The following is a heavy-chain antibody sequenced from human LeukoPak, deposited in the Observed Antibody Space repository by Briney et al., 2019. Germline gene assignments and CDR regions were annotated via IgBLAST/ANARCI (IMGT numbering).Heavy chain of an antibody. D-gene: IGHD3-3*01. CDR2: IYSGGST. J-gene: IGHJ6*02. CDR3: ARVEYDFWSGDKGAAYYGMDV. CDR1: GFTVSSNY. Sequence: GGSLRLSCAASGFTVSSNYMSWVRQAPGKGLEWVSVIYSGGSTYYADSVKGRFTISRDNSKNTLYLQMNSLRAEDTAVYYCARVEYDFWSGDKGAAYYGMDVWGQGTTVTVSS. V-gene: IGHV3-66*01.